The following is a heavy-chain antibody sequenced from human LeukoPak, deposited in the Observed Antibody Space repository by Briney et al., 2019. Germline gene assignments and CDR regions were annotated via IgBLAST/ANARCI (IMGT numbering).Heavy chain of an antibody. CDR1: GFTFDDYG. D-gene: IGHD5-18*01. J-gene: IGHJ4*02. CDR3: ARGGYNYGPVFDY. Sequence: GGSLRLSCAASGFTFDDYGMSWVRQAPGKGLEWVSGINWNGGSTGYVDSLKGRFTISRDNAENSLYLQMNSLRAEDTALYYCARGGYNYGPVFDYWGQGTLVTVSS. V-gene: IGHV3-20*04. CDR2: INWNGGST.